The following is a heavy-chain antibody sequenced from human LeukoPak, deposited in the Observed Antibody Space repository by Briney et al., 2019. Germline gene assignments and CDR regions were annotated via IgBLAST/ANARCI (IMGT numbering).Heavy chain of an antibody. CDR1: GGSISSGGYS. J-gene: IGHJ4*02. Sequence: SETLSLTCAVSGGSISSGGYSWSWIRQPPGKGLEWIGYIYHGGSTYYNPSLKSRVTISVDRSKNQFSLKLSSVTAADTAVYYCARDRYGDHTYFDYWGQGTLVTVSS. CDR2: IYHGGST. D-gene: IGHD4-17*01. CDR3: ARDRYGDHTYFDY. V-gene: IGHV4-30-2*01.